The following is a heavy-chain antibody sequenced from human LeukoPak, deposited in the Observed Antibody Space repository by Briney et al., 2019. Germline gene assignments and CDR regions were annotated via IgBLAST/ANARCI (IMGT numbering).Heavy chain of an antibody. V-gene: IGHV1-18*01. J-gene: IGHJ6*02. D-gene: IGHD5-24*01. CDR3: ARVWGSMHAEATYNYHGIYC. CDR2: ISGYNGNT. CDR1: GYTFHSYG. Sequence: GASVPVPHKASGYTFHSYGRNWVRQAPGKGLEWMGWISGYNGNTNYAQKLQGRVTMTADTSTRTGYMDLRSLISDDTAVYYCARVWGSMHAEATYNYHGIYCWVQGTTVTVSS.